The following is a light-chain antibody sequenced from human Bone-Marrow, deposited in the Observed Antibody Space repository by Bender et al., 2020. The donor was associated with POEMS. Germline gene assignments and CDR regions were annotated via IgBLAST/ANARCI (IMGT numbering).Light chain of an antibody. CDR3: QSYDSGLGGFVV. V-gene: IGLV2-8*01. Sequence: QSALTQPPSASGSPGQSVTISCTGTSSDVGSNNYVSWYQHHPGKAPKVMIYEVNKRPSGVPDRFSGSKSGTSASLTITGLQAEDEADYYCQSYDSGLGGFVVFGGGTKLTVL. CDR1: SSDVGSNNY. J-gene: IGLJ2*01. CDR2: EVN.